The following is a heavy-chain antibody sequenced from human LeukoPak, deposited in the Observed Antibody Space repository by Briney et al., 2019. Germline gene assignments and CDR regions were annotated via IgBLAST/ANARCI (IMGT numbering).Heavy chain of an antibody. D-gene: IGHD3-22*01. V-gene: IGHV3-30*04. CDR3: ARDAGYDSSGFPNY. CDR2: ISYDGSNK. CDR1: GFTFSSYA. J-gene: IGHJ4*02. Sequence: PGGSLRLSCAASGFTFSSYAMHWVRQAPGKGLEWVAVISYDGSNKYYADSVKGRFTISRDNSKNTLYLQMNSLRAEDTAVYYCARDAGYDSSGFPNYWGQGTLVTVSS.